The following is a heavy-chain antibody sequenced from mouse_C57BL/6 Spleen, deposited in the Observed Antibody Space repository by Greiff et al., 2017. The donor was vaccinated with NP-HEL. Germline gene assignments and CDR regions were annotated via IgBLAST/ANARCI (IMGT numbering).Heavy chain of an antibody. D-gene: IGHD1-1*01. J-gene: IGHJ2*01. Sequence: QVQLQQSGTELVKPGASVKLSCKASGYTFTSYWMHWVKQRPGQGVEWIGNINPSNGGTNYNEKFKSKATLTVDKSSSTAYMQLSSLTSEDSAVYYCARLGYYGSSNYFDYWGQGTTLTVSS. CDR2: INPSNGGT. V-gene: IGHV1-53*01. CDR1: GYTFTSYW. CDR3: ARLGYYGSSNYFDY.